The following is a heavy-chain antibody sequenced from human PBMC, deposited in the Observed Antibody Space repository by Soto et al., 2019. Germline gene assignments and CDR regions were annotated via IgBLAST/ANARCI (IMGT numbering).Heavy chain of an antibody. V-gene: IGHV4-4*02. D-gene: IGHD2-15*01. CDR3: ASPCSGGSCYGGAY. Sequence: SQTLSLTCAVSAGSLTSSNLWSWVRGTPGKGLEWIGEIYHSGSTNYNPSLKSRVTISVDKSKNQFSLKLSSVTAADTAVYFCASPCSGGSCYGGAYWGQGTLVTVS. J-gene: IGHJ4*02. CDR2: IYHSGST. CDR1: AGSLTSSNL.